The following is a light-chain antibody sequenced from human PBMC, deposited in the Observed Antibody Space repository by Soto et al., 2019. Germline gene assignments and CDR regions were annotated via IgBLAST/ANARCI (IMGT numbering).Light chain of an antibody. Sequence: DIQMTQSPSTLSASVGDRVTITCRASQSISGWLAWYQQKPGKAPKLLIYKASGLESGVPSSFSGSGSGTEFTLTISSLQPDDFATYYCQQYYRGFTFGQGTKLEIK. CDR1: QSISGW. V-gene: IGKV1-5*03. CDR3: QQYYRGFT. CDR2: KAS. J-gene: IGKJ2*01.